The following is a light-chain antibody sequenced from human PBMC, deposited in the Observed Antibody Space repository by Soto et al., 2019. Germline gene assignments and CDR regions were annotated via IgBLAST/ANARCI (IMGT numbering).Light chain of an antibody. CDR1: SSDVGGYNY. V-gene: IGLV2-8*01. CDR2: EVN. Sequence: QSVLTQPPSASGSPGQSVAISCNGTSSDVGGYNYVSWYQQHPGKAPKLMIYEVNKRPSGVPDRFSGSKSGNTASLTVSALQAEDEADYYCSSYAGSSNVFGTGPKVTVL. J-gene: IGLJ1*01. CDR3: SSYAGSSNV.